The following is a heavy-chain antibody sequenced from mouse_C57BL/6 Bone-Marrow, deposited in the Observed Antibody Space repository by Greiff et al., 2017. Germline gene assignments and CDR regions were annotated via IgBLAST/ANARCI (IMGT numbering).Heavy chain of an antibody. CDR2: INPSNGGT. Sequence: VQLQQPGTELVKPGASVKLSCKASGYTFTSYWMHWVKQRPGQGLEWIGNINPSNGGTNYNEKFKSKATLTVDKSSSTAYMQLSSLPSEYSAVYFCARCPIYYHYGGYAMDYWGQGTSVPSPQ. CDR1: GYTFTSYW. CDR3: ARCPIYYHYGGYAMDY. J-gene: IGHJ4*01. V-gene: IGHV1-53*01. D-gene: IGHD2-4*01.